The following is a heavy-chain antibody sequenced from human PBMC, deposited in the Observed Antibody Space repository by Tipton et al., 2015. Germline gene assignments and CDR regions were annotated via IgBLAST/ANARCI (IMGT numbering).Heavy chain of an antibody. J-gene: IGHJ6*02. Sequence: SLRLSCAASGFTFSSYAMNWVRQAPGKGLEWVTAISGSDDNTHYADSVKGRFTISRENAKNSLYLQMNSLRAEDTAVYFCVRESEPGLGKHYYYGMDVWGQGTTVTVSS. CDR2: ISGSDDNT. D-gene: IGHD3-16*01. CDR1: GFTFSSYA. V-gene: IGHV3-23*01. CDR3: VRESEPGLGKHYYYGMDV.